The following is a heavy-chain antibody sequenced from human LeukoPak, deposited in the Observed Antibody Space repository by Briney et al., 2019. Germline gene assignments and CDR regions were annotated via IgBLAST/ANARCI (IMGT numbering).Heavy chain of an antibody. Sequence: GASVKVSCKTCGYTFTGYYIHWVRQAPGQGLEWMGGFDPEDGETIYAQKFQGRVTMTEDTSTDTAYMELSSLRSEDTAVYYCATDPFGELSYWGQGTLVTVSS. D-gene: IGHD3-10*01. CDR2: FDPEDGET. CDR1: GYTFTGYY. CDR3: ATDPFGELSY. J-gene: IGHJ4*02. V-gene: IGHV1-24*01.